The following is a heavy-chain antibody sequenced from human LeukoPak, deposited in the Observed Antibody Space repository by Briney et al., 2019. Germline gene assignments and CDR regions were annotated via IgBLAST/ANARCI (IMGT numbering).Heavy chain of an antibody. D-gene: IGHD6-19*01. J-gene: IGHJ4*02. V-gene: IGHV4-34*01. CDR1: GGSFSGYY. CDR3: ARGPGWQWLVRGFDY. CDR2: INHSGST. Sequence: SETLSLTCAVYGGSFSGYYWSWIRQPPGKGLEWIGEINHSGSTNYNPSLKSRVTISVDTSKNQFSLKLSFVTAADTAVYYCARGPGWQWLVRGFDYWGQGTLVTVSS.